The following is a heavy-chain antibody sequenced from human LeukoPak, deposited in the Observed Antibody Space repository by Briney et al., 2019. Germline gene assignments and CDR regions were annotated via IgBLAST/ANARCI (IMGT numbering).Heavy chain of an antibody. CDR1: GFTFSSYS. CDR2: ISSSSSYI. V-gene: IGHV3-21*01. Sequence: GGSLRLSCAAFGFTFSSYSMNWVRQAPGKGLEWVSSISSSSSYIYYADSVKGRFTISRDNAKNSLYLQMNSLRAEDTAVYYCVTDRRGILVRGTTFDYWGQGTLVTVSS. CDR3: VTDRRGILVRGTTFDY. D-gene: IGHD3-10*01. J-gene: IGHJ4*02.